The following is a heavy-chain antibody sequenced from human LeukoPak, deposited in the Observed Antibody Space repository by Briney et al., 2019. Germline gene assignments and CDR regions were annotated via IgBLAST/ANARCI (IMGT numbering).Heavy chain of an antibody. V-gene: IGHV1-69*04. J-gene: IGHJ4*02. CDR2: IIPFVDVP. CDR1: GGTFSNYA. CDR3: ARVVYYGSGERGHFDS. D-gene: IGHD3-10*01. Sequence: SVKVSCKASGGTFSNYAINWVRQAPGQGLEWMGRIIPFVDVPNYPQKFQGRVTITTDKSTSTTYMDLSSLTSEDTAVYYCARVVYYGSGERGHFDSWGQGTLVTVSS.